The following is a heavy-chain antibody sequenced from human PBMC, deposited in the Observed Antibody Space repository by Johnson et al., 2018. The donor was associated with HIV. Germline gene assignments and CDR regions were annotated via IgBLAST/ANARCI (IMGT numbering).Heavy chain of an antibody. CDR2: INSDGSST. J-gene: IGHJ3*02. CDR1: GFSFGDYY. D-gene: IGHD3-22*01. Sequence: QVQLVESGGGLVKPGGSLRLSCAASGFSFGDYYMSWIRQAPGKGLEWISYINSDGSSTRYADSVKGRFTISRDNAKNTLYLQMNSLRAEDTAVYYCAKVRRAYYEDAFDIWGQGTMVTVSS. V-gene: IGHV3-11*04. CDR3: AKVRRAYYEDAFDI.